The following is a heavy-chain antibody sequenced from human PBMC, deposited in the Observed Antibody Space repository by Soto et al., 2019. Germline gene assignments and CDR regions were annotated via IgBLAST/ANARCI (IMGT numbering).Heavy chain of an antibody. J-gene: IGHJ4*02. D-gene: IGHD5-18*01. CDR2: IIPIFGTP. CDR1: GVTFPRQD. V-gene: IGHV1-69*13. Sequence: SVKVSCKASGVTFPRQDMRWVRQPPGQQLEWMGGIIPIFGTPQYAEKFQDRVTITGDESTSTAYMELTSLTSEDTAVYYCATNVGRDGYSIDYWGQGTLVTVSS. CDR3: ATNVGRDGYSIDY.